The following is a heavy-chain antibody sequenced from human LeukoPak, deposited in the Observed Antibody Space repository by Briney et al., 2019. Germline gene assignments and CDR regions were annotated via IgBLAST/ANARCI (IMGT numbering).Heavy chain of an antibody. J-gene: IGHJ4*02. CDR1: GGSISSGDYY. D-gene: IGHD4-23*01. Sequence: SETLSLTCTVSGGSISSGDYYWSWIRQPPGKGLEWIGYIYYSGSTYYNPSLKSRVTISVDTSKNQFSLKLSSVSAADTAVYYCASYYGGSSLVDYWGQGTLVTVSS. V-gene: IGHV4-30-4*01. CDR2: IYYSGST. CDR3: ASYYGGSSLVDY.